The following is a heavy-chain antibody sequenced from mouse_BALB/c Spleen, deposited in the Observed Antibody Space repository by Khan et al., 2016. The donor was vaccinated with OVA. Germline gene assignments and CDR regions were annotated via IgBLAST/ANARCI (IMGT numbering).Heavy chain of an antibody. CDR3: VRAGYGAFAY. CDR2: ISDGGTST. Sequence: EVELVESGGGLVKPGGSLKLSCAASGFTFSDYYMYWVRQTPEKRLEWGATISDGGTSTYYPDSVKGRFTISRDNAKNSLYLQMSSLKSEDTAIFYCVRAGYGAFAYWGQGTLVTVSA. J-gene: IGHJ3*01. V-gene: IGHV5-4*02. D-gene: IGHD1-1*02. CDR1: GFTFSDYY.